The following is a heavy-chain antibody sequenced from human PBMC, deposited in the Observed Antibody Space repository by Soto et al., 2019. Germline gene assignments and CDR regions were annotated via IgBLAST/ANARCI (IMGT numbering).Heavy chain of an antibody. J-gene: IGHJ5*02. V-gene: IGHV4-31*03. Sequence: QVQLQESGPGLVKPSQTLSLTCTVSGGSISSGGYYWSWIRQHPGKGLEWIGYIYYSGSTYYNPSLKGRFTISVDTSKNPFSLKLSSVTAADTAVFYCARGSKEAAGGGFPPGGQGPLVTVSS. D-gene: IGHD6-25*01. CDR1: GGSISSGGYY. CDR3: ARGSKEAAGGGFPP. CDR2: IYYSGST.